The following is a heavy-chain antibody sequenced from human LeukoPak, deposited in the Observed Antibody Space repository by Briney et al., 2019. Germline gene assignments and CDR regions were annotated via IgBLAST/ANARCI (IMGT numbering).Heavy chain of an antibody. CDR1: GFTFSSYA. J-gene: IGHJ5*02. CDR2: ISYDGSNK. CDR3: ARGGDYVWGSYRSAWFDP. D-gene: IGHD3-16*02. Sequence: PGGSLRLSCAASGFTFSSYAMHWVRQAPGKGLEWVAVISYDGSNKYYADSVKGRFTISRDNSKNTLYLQMNSLRAEDTAVYYCARGGDYVWGSYRSAWFDPWGQGTLVTVS. V-gene: IGHV3-30*04.